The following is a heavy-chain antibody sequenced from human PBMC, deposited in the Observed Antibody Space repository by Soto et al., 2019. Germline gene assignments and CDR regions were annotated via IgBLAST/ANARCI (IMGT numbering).Heavy chain of an antibody. V-gene: IGHV1-69*01. Sequence: QVQLVQSGAEVKKPGSSVKVSCKASGGTFSRYAFSWVRQAPAQGLEWMGGIVPIYGTKGFAQKFQGRLTITADEATRTAYMELSSLRSEETAVYYCARDLDYYGSGSHYYYGMGVWGQGTTDTVSS. J-gene: IGHJ6*02. D-gene: IGHD3-10*01. CDR2: IVPIYGTK. CDR1: GGTFSRYA. CDR3: ARDLDYYGSGSHYYYGMGV.